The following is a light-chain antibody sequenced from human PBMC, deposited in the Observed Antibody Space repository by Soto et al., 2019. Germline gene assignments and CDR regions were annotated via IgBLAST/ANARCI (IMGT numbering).Light chain of an antibody. Sequence: NFMLTQPHSVSESPGKTVTISCTRSSGSIATNSVQWYQQRPSSAPTTILFEDNQRPSGVPDRFSGSIDSSSNSASLTISGLKTEDEADYYCQSYDTSNPHVIFGGGTKLTVL. CDR2: EDN. CDR3: QSYDTSNPHVI. V-gene: IGLV6-57*04. J-gene: IGLJ2*01. CDR1: SGSIATNS.